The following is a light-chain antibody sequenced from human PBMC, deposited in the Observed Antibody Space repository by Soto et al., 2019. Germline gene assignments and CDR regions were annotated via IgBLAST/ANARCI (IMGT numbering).Light chain of an antibody. J-gene: IGKJ2*01. CDR2: WAS. CDR1: QSVLSSS. V-gene: IGKV4-1*01. Sequence: DIVMTQFPESLAVSLGERATINCKSSQSVLSSSIAWYQQKPGQPPKLLIYWASTRESGVPDRFSGSGSGTDFTLTISSLQAEDVAVYYCQQYFNTPQTFGQGTKLEIK. CDR3: QQYFNTPQT.